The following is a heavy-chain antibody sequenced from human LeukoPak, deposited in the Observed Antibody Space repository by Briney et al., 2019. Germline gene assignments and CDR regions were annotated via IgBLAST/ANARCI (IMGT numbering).Heavy chain of an antibody. D-gene: IGHD1-26*01. CDR3: ARESTVGPIQTDALDI. CDR1: GFAFSSDA. Sequence: GGSLRLSCAASGFAFSSDAMTWVRQAPGKGLVWVSRINNEETAANYADSVQGRFTISRDNAKSMLYLQMDSLRAEDTAVYYCARESTVGPIQTDALDIWGQGTMVTVSS. J-gene: IGHJ3*02. V-gene: IGHV3-74*01. CDR2: INNEETAA.